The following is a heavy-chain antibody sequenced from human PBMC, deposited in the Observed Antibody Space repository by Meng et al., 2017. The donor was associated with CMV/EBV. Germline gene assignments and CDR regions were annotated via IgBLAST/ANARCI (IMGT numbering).Heavy chain of an antibody. D-gene: IGHD6-13*01. CDR1: CGYISSGDYY. Sequence: VQLVQSRPDALSSHQTLSPTCTVSCGYISSGDYYWSWIRQPPGKGLEWIGYIYYSGSTYYNPSLKSRVTISVDTSKNQFSLKLSSVTAADTAVYYCARAQYSSSCDYWGQGTLVTVSS. J-gene: IGHJ4*02. CDR2: IYYSGST. CDR3: ARAQYSSSCDY. V-gene: IGHV4-30-4*08.